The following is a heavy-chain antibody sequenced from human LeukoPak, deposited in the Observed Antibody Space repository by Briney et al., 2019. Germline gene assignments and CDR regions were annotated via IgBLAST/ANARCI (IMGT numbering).Heavy chain of an antibody. CDR2: IFYSGST. CDR1: GGSISSYY. Sequence: SETLSLTCTVSGGSISSYYWSWIRQPPGKGLEWVGYIFYSGSTNYNPSLKSRVTISVDTSKNQFSLKLSSVTAADTAVYYCAAQYSGYVRLDYWGQGTLVTVSS. V-gene: IGHV4-59*12. J-gene: IGHJ4*02. CDR3: AAQYSGYVRLDY. D-gene: IGHD5-12*01.